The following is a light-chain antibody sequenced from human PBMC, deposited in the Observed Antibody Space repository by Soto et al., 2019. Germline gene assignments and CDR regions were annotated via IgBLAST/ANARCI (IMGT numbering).Light chain of an antibody. J-gene: IGKJ1*01. V-gene: IGKV1-5*03. CDR2: KAS. CDR3: QHNNSYSWA. Sequence: DIQMTQSPSTLSGSVGDRVTITCRASQTISSWLAWYQQKPGKAPKLLIYKASTLKSGVPSRFSGSGSGTEFTLTISSLQPDDFATYYCQHNNSYSWAFGQGTKVELK. CDR1: QTISSW.